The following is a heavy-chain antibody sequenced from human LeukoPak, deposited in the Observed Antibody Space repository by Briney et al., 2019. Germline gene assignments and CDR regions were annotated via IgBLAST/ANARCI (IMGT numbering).Heavy chain of an antibody. V-gene: IGHV4-59*01. Sequence: SETLSLTCTVSGGSISSYYWSCIRQPPGKGLEWIGYIYYSGSTNYNPSLKSRVTISVDTSKNQFSLKLSSVTAADTAVYYCARGRVVKNWFDPWGQGTLVTVSS. CDR2: IYYSGST. CDR1: GGSISSYY. J-gene: IGHJ5*02. CDR3: ARGRVVKNWFDP. D-gene: IGHD2-15*01.